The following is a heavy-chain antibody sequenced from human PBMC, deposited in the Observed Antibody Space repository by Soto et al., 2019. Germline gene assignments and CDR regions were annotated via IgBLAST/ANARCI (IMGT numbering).Heavy chain of an antibody. V-gene: IGHV4-34*01. J-gene: IGHJ4*02. Sequence: SETLSLTCAVYGGSFSGYYWSWIRQPPGKGLEWIGEINHSGSTNYNPSLKSRVTISVDTSKNQFSLKLSSVTAADTAVYYCARGSRSVASSSMKYFDYWGQGTLVTVSS. CDR3: ARGSRSVASSSMKYFDY. CDR2: INHSGST. CDR1: GGSFSGYY. D-gene: IGHD5-12*01.